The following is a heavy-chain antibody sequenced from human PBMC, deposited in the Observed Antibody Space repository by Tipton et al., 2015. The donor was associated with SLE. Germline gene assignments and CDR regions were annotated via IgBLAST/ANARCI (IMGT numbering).Heavy chain of an antibody. CDR3: ARVRVAPRGMDV. D-gene: IGHD2-15*01. CDR2: IKQDGSEK. J-gene: IGHJ6*02. V-gene: IGHV3-7*01. Sequence: LSLTCTVSGGSISSHYWSWIRQPPGKGLEWVANIKQDGSEKYYVDSVKGRFTISRDNAKNSLYLQMNSLRAEDTAVYYCARVRVAPRGMDVWGQGTTVTVSS. CDR1: GGSISSHY.